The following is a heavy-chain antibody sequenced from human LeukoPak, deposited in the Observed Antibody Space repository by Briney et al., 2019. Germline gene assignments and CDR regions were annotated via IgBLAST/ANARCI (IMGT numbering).Heavy chain of an antibody. Sequence: PGGSLRLSCATSGFTFDDYGMHWVRQPPGKGLEWISGISWNGAYIRYADSVKGRFTVSRDNAKNSLYLQMNSLRPEDMALYYCAKGNNYYASGGLHDPFDMWGQGTMVTVSS. V-gene: IGHV3-9*03. CDR3: AKGNNYYASGGLHDPFDM. J-gene: IGHJ3*02. CDR1: GFTFDDYG. D-gene: IGHD3-10*01. CDR2: ISWNGAYI.